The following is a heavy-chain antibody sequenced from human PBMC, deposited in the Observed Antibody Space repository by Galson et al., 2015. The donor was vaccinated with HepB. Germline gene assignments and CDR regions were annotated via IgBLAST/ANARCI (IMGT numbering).Heavy chain of an antibody. J-gene: IGHJ4*02. V-gene: IGHV4-34*01. CDR3: ARVESQVSASVTIPYSFDL. CDR1: GGSLSGYY. CDR2: ISRRGDN. Sequence: ETLSLTCAVSGGSLSGYYWTWIRQTPGKGLECIGAISRRGDNHHNPSLKSRVTVSLDTSKSSFSLQMTSVTAADTAVYYCARVESQVSASVTIPYSFDLWGQGTLVTVSS. D-gene: IGHD3-3*01.